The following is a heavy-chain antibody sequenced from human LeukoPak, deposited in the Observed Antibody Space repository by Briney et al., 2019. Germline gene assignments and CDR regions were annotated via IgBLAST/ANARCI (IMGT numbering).Heavy chain of an antibody. CDR3: ARDSLSWYYFDY. D-gene: IGHD6-13*01. Sequence: PGGSLRLSCAASGFTFSSYGIHWVRQAPGKGLEWVAVIWYDGSSKYYADSVKGRFTISRDNSKNTLFLQMNSLRAEDTAVYYCARDSLSWYYFDYWGQGTLVTVSS. J-gene: IGHJ4*02. CDR2: IWYDGSSK. V-gene: IGHV3-33*01. CDR1: GFTFSSYG.